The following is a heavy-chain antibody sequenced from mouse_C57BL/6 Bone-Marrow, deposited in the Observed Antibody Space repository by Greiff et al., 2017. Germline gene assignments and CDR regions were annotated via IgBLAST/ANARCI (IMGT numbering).Heavy chain of an antibody. CDR2: IDPFDSYT. Sequence: QVQLQQPGAELVKPGASVKLSCKASGYTFTSYWMQWVKQRPGQGLEWIGEIDPFDSYTNYNQKFKGKATLTVDTSSSTAYMQLSSLTSEDSAVYYCARERGFLYYFDYWGQGTTLTVSS. CDR1: GYTFTSYW. J-gene: IGHJ2*01. V-gene: IGHV1-50*01. CDR3: ARERGFLYYFDY.